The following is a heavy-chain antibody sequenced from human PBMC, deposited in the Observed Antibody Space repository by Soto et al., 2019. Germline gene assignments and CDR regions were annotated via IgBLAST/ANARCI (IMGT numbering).Heavy chain of an antibody. CDR3: ARDGDSSGSVEY. D-gene: IGHD3-22*01. CDR1: GYTFTYYY. V-gene: IGHV1-2*02. J-gene: IGHJ4*02. Sequence: ASVKVSCTASGYTFTYYYMHWVRQAPGQGLEWMGWIYPNSGRTNEAQKFQGRVTMTRDTSISTAYMGLSRLRSDDTAVYFCARDGDSSGSVEYGGQGTLVTVSS. CDR2: IYPNSGRT.